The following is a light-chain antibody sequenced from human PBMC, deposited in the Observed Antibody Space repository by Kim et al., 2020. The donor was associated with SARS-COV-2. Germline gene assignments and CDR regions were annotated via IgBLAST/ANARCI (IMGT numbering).Light chain of an antibody. Sequence: EILMTQSPATLSVSPGETATLSCRASQSVSSNLAWYQQKPGQAPRLCIYGASTRATGIPARFSGSGSGTEFTLTISGLHSEDFAVYYCQQYDYWPRTFGQGTKVDIK. J-gene: IGKJ1*01. V-gene: IGKV3-15*01. CDR2: GAS. CDR1: QSVSSN. CDR3: QQYDYWPRT.